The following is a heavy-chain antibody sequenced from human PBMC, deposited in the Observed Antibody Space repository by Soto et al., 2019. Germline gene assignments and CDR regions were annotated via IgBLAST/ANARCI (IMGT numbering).Heavy chain of an antibody. V-gene: IGHV4-59*01. CDR1: GGAIPGYY. J-gene: IGHJ3*02. Sequence: SETLSLTGNVSGGAIPGYYWNWIRQPPGKGLEWIGYVYFSGSTKYNPSLKSRVTILVDMSKNQFSLRLTSVTSADTAVYYCSRERGAVASTADAFDIWGQGTMVTVSS. D-gene: IGHD6-19*01. CDR3: SRERGAVASTADAFDI. CDR2: VYFSGST.